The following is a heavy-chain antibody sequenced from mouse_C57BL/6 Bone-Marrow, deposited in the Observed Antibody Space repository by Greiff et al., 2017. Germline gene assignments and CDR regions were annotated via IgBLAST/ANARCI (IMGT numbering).Heavy chain of an antibody. CDR1: GYTFTSYW. CDR3: AHCGSKGY. D-gene: IGHD1-1*01. V-gene: IGHV1-64*01. J-gene: IGHJ2*01. CDR2: IHPYSGST. Sequence: QVQLQQPGAELVKPGASVKLSCKASGYTFTSYWMHWVKQRPGQGLEWIGIIHPYSGSTNYTEKFKSKATLTVDKSSSTAYMQLSSLTSEDCAVYCCAHCGSKGYWGQGTTLTVSS.